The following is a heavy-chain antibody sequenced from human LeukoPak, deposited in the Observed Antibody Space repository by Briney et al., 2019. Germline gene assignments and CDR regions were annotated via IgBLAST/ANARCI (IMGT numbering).Heavy chain of an antibody. CDR1: GGSFSGYY. V-gene: IGHV4-34*01. CDR2: INHSGST. J-gene: IGHJ3*02. Sequence: SETLSLTCAVYGGSFSGYYWSWIRQPPGKGLEWIGEINHSGSTNYNPSLKSRVTISVDMSKNQFSLKLTSVTAADTAVYYCARRPDAFDIWGQGTMVTVSS. CDR3: ARRPDAFDI.